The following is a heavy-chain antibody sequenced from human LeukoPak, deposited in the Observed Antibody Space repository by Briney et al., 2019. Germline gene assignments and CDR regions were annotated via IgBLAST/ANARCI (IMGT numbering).Heavy chain of an antibody. CDR2: IYPSGST. CDR1: GGSISSYY. J-gene: IGHJ5*02. D-gene: IGHD4-17*01. CDR3: ARDATPTVTTHNNWFDP. Sequence: SETLSLTCTVSGGSISSYYWSWIRQPAGKGLEWIGRIYPSGSTNYNPSLKSRVTMSVDTSKNQFSLKLSSVTAADTAVYYCARDATPTVTTHNNWFDPWGQGTLVTVSS. V-gene: IGHV4-4*07.